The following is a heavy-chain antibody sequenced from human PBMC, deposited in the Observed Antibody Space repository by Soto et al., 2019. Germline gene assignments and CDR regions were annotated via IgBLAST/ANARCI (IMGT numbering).Heavy chain of an antibody. J-gene: IGHJ6*02. CDR2: ISSSGSTI. CDR1: GFTFSDYY. CDR3: AVAPYSSSSYYYYGMDV. Sequence: PGGSLRLSCAASGFTFSDYYMSWIRQAPGKGLEWVSCISSSGSTIYYADSVKGRFTISRDNAKNSLYLQMNSLRAEDTAVYYCAVAPYSSSSYYYYGMDVWGQGTTVTVSS. D-gene: IGHD6-6*01. V-gene: IGHV3-11*01.